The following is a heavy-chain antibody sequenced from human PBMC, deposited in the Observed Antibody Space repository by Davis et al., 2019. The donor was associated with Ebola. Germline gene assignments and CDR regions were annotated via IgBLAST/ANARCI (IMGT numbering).Heavy chain of an antibody. V-gene: IGHV3-23*01. CDR1: GFTFNYYA. D-gene: IGHD5-12*01. Sequence: GESLKISCAASGFTFNYYAMSWVRQAPGKGLEWVSLIGGGGDDTYYPDSVKGRFTISRDNSKNMLFLQMNSLRAEDTAVYYCAKDLRGYNRPIDYWGQGTLVTVSS. CDR3: AKDLRGYNRPIDY. CDR2: IGGGGDDT. J-gene: IGHJ4*02.